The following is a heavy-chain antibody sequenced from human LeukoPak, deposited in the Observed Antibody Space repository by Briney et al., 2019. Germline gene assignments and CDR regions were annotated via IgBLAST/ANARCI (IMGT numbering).Heavy chain of an antibody. V-gene: IGHV1-18*01. Sequence: ASVTVSCKASGYTFTSYGISWVRQAPGQGLEWMGWISAYNGNTNYAQKLQGRVTMTTDTSTSTAYMELRSLRSDDTAVYYCARHSSSLTSWSFDLWGRGTLVTVSS. CDR3: ARHSSSLTSWSFDL. CDR1: GYTFTSYG. J-gene: IGHJ2*01. CDR2: ISAYNGNT. D-gene: IGHD6-13*01.